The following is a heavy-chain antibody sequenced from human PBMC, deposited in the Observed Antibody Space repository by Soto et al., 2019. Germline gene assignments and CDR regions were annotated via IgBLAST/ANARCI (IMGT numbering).Heavy chain of an antibody. J-gene: IGHJ4*02. D-gene: IGHD2-21*01. Sequence: EVQLVESGGGLVKPGGSLRLSCAASGFTFSNAWMSWVRQAPGKGLEWVGRIKSKTDGGTTDYAAPVKGRFTISRDDSKNTLYLQKNSLKTEDSAVYYCTLDWVVRPRDYWGQGTLVTVSS. CDR2: IKSKTDGGTT. V-gene: IGHV3-15*01. CDR3: TLDWVVRPRDY. CDR1: GFTFSNAW.